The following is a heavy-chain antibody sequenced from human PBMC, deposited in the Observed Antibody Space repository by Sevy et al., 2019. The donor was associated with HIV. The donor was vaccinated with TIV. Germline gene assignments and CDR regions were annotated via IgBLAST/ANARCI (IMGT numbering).Heavy chain of an antibody. Sequence: ASVKVSCKASGGTFSSYVISWVRQAPGQGLEWMGGIIPIFGTANYAQKFQGRVTITADESTSTAYMELSSLRSEDTTVYYCARGARGYSGYDSYYFDYWGQGTLVTVSS. V-gene: IGHV1-69*13. D-gene: IGHD5-12*01. J-gene: IGHJ4*02. CDR2: IIPIFGTA. CDR3: ARGARGYSGYDSYYFDY. CDR1: GGTFSSYV.